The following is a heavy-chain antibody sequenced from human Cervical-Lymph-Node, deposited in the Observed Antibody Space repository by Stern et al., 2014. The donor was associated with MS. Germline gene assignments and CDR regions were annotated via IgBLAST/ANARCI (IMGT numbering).Heavy chain of an antibody. Sequence: QVQLQESGPGLVKPSETLSLTCTVSGGSISSSSYYWGWIRQPPGKGLEWIGSIYYGGSTYYTPSLKSRVPIPVDTSKTQFPLKLSSVTAADTAVYYCASPREGSIAAAGNHYFDYWGQGTLVTVSS. V-gene: IGHV4-39*01. CDR3: ASPREGSIAAAGNHYFDY. J-gene: IGHJ4*02. CDR1: GGSISSSSYY. CDR2: IYYGGST. D-gene: IGHD6-13*01.